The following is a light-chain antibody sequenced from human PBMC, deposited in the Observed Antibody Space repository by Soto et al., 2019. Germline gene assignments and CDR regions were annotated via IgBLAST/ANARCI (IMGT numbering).Light chain of an antibody. J-gene: IGKJ5*01. CDR2: DAS. CDR1: QSVSNY. Sequence: EIVLTQSPATLSLSPGERATLSCRASQSVSNYLAWYQQKPGQAPRLLIYDASNRATGIPTRFSGSWSGKDFTLTISSLEPEDFAVYYCQQRSNWITFGQGTRLEIK. CDR3: QQRSNWIT. V-gene: IGKV3-11*01.